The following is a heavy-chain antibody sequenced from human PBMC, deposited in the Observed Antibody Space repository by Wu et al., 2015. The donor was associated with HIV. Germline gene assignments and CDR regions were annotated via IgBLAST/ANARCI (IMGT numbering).Heavy chain of an antibody. CDR1: GYTFIDFF. CDR3: ARGNSSGLGYYYGMDV. V-gene: IGHV1-69*06. D-gene: IGHD5-18*01. Sequence: QVQLVQSGAEVKKPGASVKVSCKASGYTFIDFFIHWVRQAPGQGLEWMGGINPAFGTSNYAQNFQGRVTMTTDKSTNTAYMELSSLRSEDTAVYYCARGNSSGLGYYYGMDVWGRGTTVTVSS. J-gene: IGHJ6*02. CDR2: INPAFGTS.